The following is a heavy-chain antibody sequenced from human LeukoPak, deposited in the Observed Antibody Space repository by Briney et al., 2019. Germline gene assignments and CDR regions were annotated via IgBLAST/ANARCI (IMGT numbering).Heavy chain of an antibody. J-gene: IGHJ4*02. CDR2: IRNQANSYTT. CDR3: VRSLAD. Sequence: GGSLRLSCAASGFTFSDHYMDWVRQAPGKGLEWVGRIRNQANSYTTEYAASVKGRFTLSRDDSKSSLFVQMYSLKTEDTAVYFCVRSLADWGQGTQVTVSS. D-gene: IGHD6-19*01. V-gene: IGHV3-72*01. CDR1: GFTFSDHY.